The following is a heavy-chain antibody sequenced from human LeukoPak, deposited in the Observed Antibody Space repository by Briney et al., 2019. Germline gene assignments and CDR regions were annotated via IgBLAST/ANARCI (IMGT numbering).Heavy chain of an antibody. CDR1: GGSISSYY. D-gene: IGHD3-22*01. V-gene: IGHV4-4*07. Sequence: SQTLSLTCTVSGGSISSYYWSWLRQPAGKGLEWIGRISSSGSTNYNPSLKSRVTISVDTAKNQFSLKLSPVTAADTAVYFCARGPYSYDSSGAFDIWGQGTMVTVSS. CDR2: ISSSGST. J-gene: IGHJ3*02. CDR3: ARGPYSYDSSGAFDI.